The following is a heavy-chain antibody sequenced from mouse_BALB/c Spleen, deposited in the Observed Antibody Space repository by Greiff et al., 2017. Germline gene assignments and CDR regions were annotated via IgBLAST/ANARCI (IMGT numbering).Heavy chain of an antibody. CDR3: AAYYRYDGYAMDY. CDR1: GYTFTSYV. CDR2: INPYNDGT. J-gene: IGHJ4*01. Sequence: EVQLQQSGPELVKPGASVKMSCKASGYTFTSYVMHWVKQKPGQGLEWIGYINPYNDGTKYNEKFKGKATLTSDKSSSTAYMELSSLTSEDSAVYYCAAYYRYDGYAMDYWGQGTSVTVSS. D-gene: IGHD2-14*01. V-gene: IGHV1-14*01.